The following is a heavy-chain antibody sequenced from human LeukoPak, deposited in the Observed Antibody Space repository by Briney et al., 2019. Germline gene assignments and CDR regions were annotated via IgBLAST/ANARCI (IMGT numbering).Heavy chain of an antibody. CDR2: IYYSGST. Sequence: SETLSLTCSVSVDSMNGYYWSWIRQPPGKGLEWIGCIYYSGSTNYNPSLKSRVAISVDTSKNQFSLKLSSVTAADTAVYYCARGSGDYGDYGYFDYWGQGTLVTVSS. V-gene: IGHV4-59*01. CDR3: ARGSGDYGDYGYFDY. J-gene: IGHJ4*02. CDR1: VDSMNGYY. D-gene: IGHD4-17*01.